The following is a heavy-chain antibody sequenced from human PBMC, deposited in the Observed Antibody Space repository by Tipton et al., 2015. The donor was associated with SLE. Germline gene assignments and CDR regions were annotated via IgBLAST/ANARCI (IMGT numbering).Heavy chain of an antibody. CDR3: ARDSIAAHY. CDR2: IYYSGST. CDR1: GGSISSYY. J-gene: IGHJ4*02. Sequence: TLSLTCTVSGGSISSYYWSWIRQPPGKGLEWIGYIYYSGSTNYNPSLKSRVTISVDTSKNRFSLKLSSVTAADTAVYYCARDSIAAHYWGQGTLVTVSS. D-gene: IGHD6-6*01. V-gene: IGHV4-59*12.